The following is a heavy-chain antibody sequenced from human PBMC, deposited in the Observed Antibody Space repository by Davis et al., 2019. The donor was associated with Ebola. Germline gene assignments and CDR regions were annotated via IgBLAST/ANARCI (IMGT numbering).Heavy chain of an antibody. CDR3: ARDSSGYYHLDY. CDR2: IWYDGSRK. CDR1: GFTLNNYA. J-gene: IGHJ4*02. D-gene: IGHD3-22*01. Sequence: PGGSLRLSCAASGFTLNNYAMHWVRQAPDKGLEWVAVIWYDGSRKYYGDSVKGRFTISRDNSNNLLYLQMNSLRAEDTAVYYCARDSSGYYHLDYWGQGTLVTVSS. V-gene: IGHV3-30*04.